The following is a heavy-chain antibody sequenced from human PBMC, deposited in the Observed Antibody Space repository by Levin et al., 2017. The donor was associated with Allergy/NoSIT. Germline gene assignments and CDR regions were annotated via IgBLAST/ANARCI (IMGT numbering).Heavy chain of an antibody. D-gene: IGHD2-15*01. CDR2: IKQDGSEK. J-gene: IGHJ6*02. CDR1: GFTFSSYW. V-gene: IGHV3-7*01. Sequence: PGGSLRLSCAASGFTFSSYWMSWVRQAPGKGLEWVANIKQDGSEKYYVDSVKGRFTISRDNAKNSLYLQMNSLRAEDTAVYYCARLNTPYYYYGMDVWGQGTTVTVSS. CDR3: ARLNTPYYYYGMDV.